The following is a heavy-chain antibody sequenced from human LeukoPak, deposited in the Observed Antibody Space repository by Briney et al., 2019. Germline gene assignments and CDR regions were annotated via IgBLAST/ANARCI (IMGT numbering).Heavy chain of an antibody. Sequence: ASETLPLTCTVSGGSISSYYWSWIRQPAGKGLEWIGRIYTSGSTNYNPSLKSRVTMSVDTSKNEFSLKLRSVTAADTAVYYCARVTGYRIEDYFDYWGQGTLVTVSS. CDR1: GGSISSYY. CDR2: IYTSGST. CDR3: ARVTGYRIEDYFDY. J-gene: IGHJ4*02. V-gene: IGHV4-4*07. D-gene: IGHD6-13*01.